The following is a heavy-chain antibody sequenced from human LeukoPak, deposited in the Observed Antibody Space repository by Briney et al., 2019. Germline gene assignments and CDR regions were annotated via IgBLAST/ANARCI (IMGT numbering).Heavy chain of an antibody. CDR3: ARPYSSGWYYFDY. CDR2: INPNSGGT. J-gene: IGHJ4*02. Sequence: ASLKVSCKASGYTFTGYYMHWVRQAPGQGLEWMGWINPNSGGTNYAQKFQGRVTMTRDTSISTAYMELSRLRSDDTAVYYCARPYSSGWYYFDYWGRGTVVTVSS. CDR1: GYTFTGYY. V-gene: IGHV1-2*02. D-gene: IGHD6-19*01.